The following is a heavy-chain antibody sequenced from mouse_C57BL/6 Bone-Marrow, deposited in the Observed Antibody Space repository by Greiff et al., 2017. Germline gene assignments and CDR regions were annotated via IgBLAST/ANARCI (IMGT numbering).Heavy chain of an antibody. CDR3: ARSSTFFYYFDY. Sequence: QVQLQQSGAELVKPGASVKMSCKASGYTFTTYPIEWMKQNHGKSLEWIGNFHPYNDDTKYNEKFKGKATLSVEKSSNTVYLEISRLTSDDSAVYDCARSSTFFYYFDYWGQGTTRTVSS. D-gene: IGHD5-1*01. CDR2: FHPYNDDT. CDR1: GYTFTTYP. V-gene: IGHV1-47*01. J-gene: IGHJ2*01.